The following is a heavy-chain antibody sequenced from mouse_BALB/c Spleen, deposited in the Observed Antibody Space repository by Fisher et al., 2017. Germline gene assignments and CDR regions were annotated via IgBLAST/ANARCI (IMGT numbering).Heavy chain of an antibody. D-gene: IGHD3-3*01. V-gene: IGHV1-20*01. Sequence: KFKGKATLTVDKSSSTAHMELLSLTSEDSAVYYCGRGTPDAMDYWGQGTSVTVSS. CDR3: GRGTPDAMDY. J-gene: IGHJ4*01.